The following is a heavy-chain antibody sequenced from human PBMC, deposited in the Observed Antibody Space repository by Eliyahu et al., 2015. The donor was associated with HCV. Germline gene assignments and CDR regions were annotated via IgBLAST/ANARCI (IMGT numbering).Heavy chain of an antibody. CDR3: ARDEGLYDSWSGGDY. V-gene: IGHV3-48*01. Sequence: EVQLVESGGGLVQPGGSLRLSCAASGFIFXTYSMNWVRQAPGKGLEWVSYISSSSSSTYYADSVKGRFTISRDNAKNSLYLQMNSLRAEDTAVYYCARDEGLYDSWSGGDYWGQGTPVTVSS. J-gene: IGHJ4*02. CDR2: ISSSSSST. CDR1: GFIFXTYS. D-gene: IGHD3-3*01.